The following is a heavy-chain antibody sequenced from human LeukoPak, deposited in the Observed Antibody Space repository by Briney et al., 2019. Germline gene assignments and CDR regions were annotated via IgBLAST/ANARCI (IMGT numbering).Heavy chain of an antibody. V-gene: IGHV3-66*03. Sequence: GGTLRLSCAASGFTDSSNYISWVRQAPAKGLVQALVISSRGSTYYADSVKGRFTISRDNSKNTLYLQMNSLRAEDTAVYYCARDSLGEYFDYWGQGTLVTVSS. CDR2: ISSRGST. J-gene: IGHJ4*02. CDR1: GFTDSSNY. CDR3: ARDSLGEYFDY. D-gene: IGHD3-16*01.